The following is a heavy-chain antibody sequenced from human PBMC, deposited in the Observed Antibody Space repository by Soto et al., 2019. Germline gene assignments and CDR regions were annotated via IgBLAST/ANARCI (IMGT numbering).Heavy chain of an antibody. CDR3: ARGMGQRYYYYYMDV. D-gene: IGHD6-25*01. V-gene: IGHV4-59*01. Sequence: QVQLQESGPGLVKPSETLSLTCTVSGGSISSYYWSWIRQPPGKGLEWIGHIYYSGSTNYNPSLKSRVTISVDTSKNQFSLKLSSVTAADTAVYYCARGMGQRYYYYYMDVWGKGTTVTVSS. J-gene: IGHJ6*03. CDR2: IYYSGST. CDR1: GGSISSYY.